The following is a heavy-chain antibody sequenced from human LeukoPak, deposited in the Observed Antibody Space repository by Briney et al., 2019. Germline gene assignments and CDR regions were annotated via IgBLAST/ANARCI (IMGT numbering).Heavy chain of an antibody. V-gene: IGHV5-51*01. D-gene: IGHD6-13*01. Sequence: GESLKISCKGSGYSFSSYWIGWVRQMPGKGLEWMGIINPADSDTRYSPYFQDQVTISADTSISTAYLQWSSLKASDTAMYYCARGEQQLVHHNWGQGTLVTVSS. J-gene: IGHJ4*02. CDR3: ARGEQQLVHHN. CDR2: INPADSDT. CDR1: GYSFSSYW.